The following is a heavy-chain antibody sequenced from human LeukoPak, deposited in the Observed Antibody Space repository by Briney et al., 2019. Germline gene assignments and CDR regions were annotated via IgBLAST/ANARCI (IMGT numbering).Heavy chain of an antibody. Sequence: PGGSLRLSCAASGFTFSDYWMHWVRQAPGKGLVWVSRIKTDGRSTNYADSVKGRFTISRDNAKNTLYLQVNSLGAEDTAVYYCARGRIGGWTDYWGQGTLVTVSS. CDR3: ARGRIGGWTDY. CDR1: GFTFSDYW. CDR2: IKTDGRST. V-gene: IGHV3-74*01. D-gene: IGHD6-19*01. J-gene: IGHJ4*02.